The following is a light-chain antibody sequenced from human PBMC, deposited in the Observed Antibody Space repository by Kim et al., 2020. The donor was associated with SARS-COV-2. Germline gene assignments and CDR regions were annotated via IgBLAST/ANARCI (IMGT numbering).Light chain of an antibody. Sequence: AQGTTARITCGGNNIESKSAHWYQQRPRQAHVLVIYYDDDRPSGIPERFSGSNSGNTATLTISRVEAGDEADYYCQVWDSSNDHRVFGGGTKVTVL. CDR1: NIESKS. CDR2: YDD. J-gene: IGLJ3*02. CDR3: QVWDSSNDHRV. V-gene: IGLV3-21*04.